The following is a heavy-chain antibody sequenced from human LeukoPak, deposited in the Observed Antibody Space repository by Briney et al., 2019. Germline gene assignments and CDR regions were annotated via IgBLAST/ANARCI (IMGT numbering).Heavy chain of an antibody. V-gene: IGHV1-2*02. CDR2: INPNSGGT. CDR3: ARDPRWLQSTVFDY. D-gene: IGHD5-24*01. Sequence: GASVKVSCKASGYTFTGDYMHWVRQAPGQGLDWMGWINPNSGGTNYAQKFQGRATMTRDTSISTAYMELSRLRSDDTAVYYCARDPRWLQSTVFDYWGQGTLVTVSS. J-gene: IGHJ4*02. CDR1: GYTFTGDY.